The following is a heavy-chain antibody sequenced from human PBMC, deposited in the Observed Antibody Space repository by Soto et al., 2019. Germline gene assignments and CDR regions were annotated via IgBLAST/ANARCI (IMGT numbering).Heavy chain of an antibody. CDR2: INHSGST. CDR3: AKEPVGADWYFDL. J-gene: IGHJ2*01. CDR1: DGSFSDFY. Sequence: SETLSLTCAVYDGSFSDFYWTWIRQRPGKGLEWIGEINHSGSTNYNPSLKSRVTISIDRSKNQFSLKLSSVTAADTAVYNCAKEPVGADWYFDLWGRGTLVTVSS. V-gene: IGHV4-34*01.